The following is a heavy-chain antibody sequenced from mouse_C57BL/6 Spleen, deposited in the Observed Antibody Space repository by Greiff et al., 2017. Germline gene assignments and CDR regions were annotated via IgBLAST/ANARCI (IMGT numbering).Heavy chain of an antibody. J-gene: IGHJ1*03. Sequence: GASVKISCKASGYAFSSSWMNWVKQRPGKGLEWIGRIYPGDGDTNYNGKFKGKATLTADKSSSTAYMQLSSLTSEDSAVYFCAGYDYDWYFDVWGTGTTVTVSS. D-gene: IGHD2-4*01. V-gene: IGHV1-82*01. CDR3: AGYDYDWYFDV. CDR1: GYAFSSSW. CDR2: IYPGDGDT.